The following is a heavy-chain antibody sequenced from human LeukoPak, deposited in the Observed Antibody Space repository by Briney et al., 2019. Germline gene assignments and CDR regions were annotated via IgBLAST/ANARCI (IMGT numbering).Heavy chain of an antibody. D-gene: IGHD6-6*01. V-gene: IGHV3-48*01. Sequence: PGGSLRLSCAGSGFTFSSYSMNWVRHAPGKGLEWVSYIGHTGSITDYADSVKGRFTISRDNAKNSLYLQMNSLRAEDTAVYYCAKTRIAAYDAFDIWGQGTMVTVSS. CDR1: GFTFSSYS. J-gene: IGHJ3*02. CDR3: AKTRIAAYDAFDI. CDR2: IGHTGSIT.